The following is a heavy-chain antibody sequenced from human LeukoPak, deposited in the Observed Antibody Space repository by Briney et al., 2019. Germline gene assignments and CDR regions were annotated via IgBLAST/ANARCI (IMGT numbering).Heavy chain of an antibody. Sequence: PGGSLRLSCAASGXTFSSYGVHWVRQAPGKGLEWVAVISYDGSNKYYADSVKGRFTISRDNSKNTLYLQMNSLRAEDTAVYYCAKGRAAAAAFDYWGQGTLVTVSS. V-gene: IGHV3-30*18. D-gene: IGHD6-13*01. J-gene: IGHJ4*02. CDR2: ISYDGSNK. CDR3: AKGRAAAAAFDY. CDR1: GXTFSSYG.